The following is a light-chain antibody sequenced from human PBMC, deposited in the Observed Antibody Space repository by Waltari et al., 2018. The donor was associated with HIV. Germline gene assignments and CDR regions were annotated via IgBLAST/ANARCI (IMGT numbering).Light chain of an antibody. CDR3: RKCNSAPLT. CDR2: AAS. CDR1: QGIGNY. J-gene: IGKJ3*01. Sequence: DIQMTQSPSSLSASIGDIVTITCRASQGIGNYLAWYQQKPGKVPKLLIYAASSWQSGVPSRFSGSGSGTYFTLTISSLQPEDVATYYCRKCNSAPLTFGPGTNVDLK. V-gene: IGKV1-27*01.